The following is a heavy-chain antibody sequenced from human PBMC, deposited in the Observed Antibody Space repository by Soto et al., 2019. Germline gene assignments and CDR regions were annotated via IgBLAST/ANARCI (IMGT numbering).Heavy chain of an antibody. CDR2: IKLDGSEE. D-gene: IGHD3-3*01. CDR3: ARPWNSDYTTDAFDI. J-gene: IGHJ3*02. Sequence: VQLVESGGGLVQPGGSLRLSCAASGFTFSSNWMSWVRQAPGKGLEWVANIKLDGSEEYYVDSVKGRFTISRDNAKNSLYLQMNSLRAEDTAVYYCARPWNSDYTTDAFDIWGQGTMVTVSS. CDR1: GFTFSSNW. V-gene: IGHV3-7*01.